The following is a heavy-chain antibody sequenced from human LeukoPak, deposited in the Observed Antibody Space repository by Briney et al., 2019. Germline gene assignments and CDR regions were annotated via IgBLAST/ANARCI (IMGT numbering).Heavy chain of an antibody. CDR1: GFTVRSNY. Sequence: SGGSLRLSCVASGFTVRSNYISWVRQAPGKGLEWVSVIYSDGSTYYADSVKGRFTISRDNSKNTLYLQMNSLRAEDTAVYYCARGGYSYGTLDYWGQGTLVTVSS. J-gene: IGHJ4*02. D-gene: IGHD5-18*01. CDR2: IYSDGST. CDR3: ARGGYSYGTLDY. V-gene: IGHV3-66*02.